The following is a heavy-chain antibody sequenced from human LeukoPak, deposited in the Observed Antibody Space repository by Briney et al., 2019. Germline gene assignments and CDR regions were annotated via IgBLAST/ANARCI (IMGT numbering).Heavy chain of an antibody. D-gene: IGHD2-2*01. CDR1: GGTFSSYA. V-gene: IGHV1-69*05. J-gene: IGHJ4*02. Sequence: GASVKVSCKASGGTFSSYAISWVRQAPGQGLEWMGGIIPIFGTANYAQKFQGRVTITTDESTSTAYTELSSLRSEDTAVYYCARAYVGYSSSTSCYLDYFDYWGQGTLVTVSS. CDR2: IIPIFGTA. CDR3: ARAYVGYSSSTSCYLDYFDY.